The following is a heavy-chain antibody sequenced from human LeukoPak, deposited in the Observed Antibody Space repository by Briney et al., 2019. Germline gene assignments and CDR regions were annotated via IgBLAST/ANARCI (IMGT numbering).Heavy chain of an antibody. CDR1: GLTVSSNY. Sequence: GGSLRLSCAASGLTVSSNYMSWVRQAPGKGLEWVSVIYSGGSTYYADSVKGRFTISRHNSKNTLYLQMNSLRAEDTAVYYCARDRAGYAGWFDPWGQGTLVTVSS. CDR2: IYSGGST. D-gene: IGHD5-12*01. J-gene: IGHJ5*02. V-gene: IGHV3-53*04. CDR3: ARDRAGYAGWFDP.